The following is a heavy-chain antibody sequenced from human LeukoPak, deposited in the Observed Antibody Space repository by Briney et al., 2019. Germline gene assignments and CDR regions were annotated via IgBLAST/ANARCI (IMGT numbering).Heavy chain of an antibody. V-gene: IGHV3-23*01. CDR1: GFTFRNYA. CDR3: ARVLSGWILDY. D-gene: IGHD6-19*01. Sequence: GGSLRLSCAASGFTFRNYAMSWVRQAPGKGLEWVSAITGSGGTTYYADSVKGRFTISRDNSKNTLYLQMNSLRAEDTAVYYCARVLSGWILDYWGQGTLVTVSS. J-gene: IGHJ4*02. CDR2: ITGSGGTT.